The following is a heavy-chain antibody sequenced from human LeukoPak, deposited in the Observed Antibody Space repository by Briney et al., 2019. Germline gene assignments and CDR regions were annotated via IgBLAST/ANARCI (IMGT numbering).Heavy chain of an antibody. V-gene: IGHV3-74*01. D-gene: IGHD3-22*01. J-gene: IGHJ4*02. CDR2: INSDGSIT. CDR3: ARELVRSSGYDY. CDR1: GFTFSSYW. Sequence: GGSLRLSCAASGFTFSSYWMHWVRQAPGKGLVWVSRINSDGSITSYAYSVKCRFTISRDNAKKTLYLQMNSLRAEDTAVYYCARELVRSSGYDYWGQGTLVTVSS.